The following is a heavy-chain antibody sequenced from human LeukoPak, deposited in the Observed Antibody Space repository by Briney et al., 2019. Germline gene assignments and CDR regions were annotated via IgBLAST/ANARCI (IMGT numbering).Heavy chain of an antibody. CDR1: GFTFSSYE. CDR3: ARVALAPDCTNGVCYMRVVKGFDY. Sequence: QPGGSLRLSCAASGFTFSSYEMNWVRQAPGKGLEWVSYISSSGSTIYYADSVKGRFTISRDNAKNSLYLQMNSLRAEDTALYYCARVALAPDCTNGVCYMRVVKGFDYWGQGTLVTVSS. CDR2: ISSSGSTI. D-gene: IGHD2-8*01. V-gene: IGHV3-48*03. J-gene: IGHJ4*02.